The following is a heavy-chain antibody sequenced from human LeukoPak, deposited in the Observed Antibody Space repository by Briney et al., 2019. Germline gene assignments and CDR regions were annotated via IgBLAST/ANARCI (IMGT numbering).Heavy chain of an antibody. Sequence: SETLSLTCTVSGGSISSSSYYWGWIRQPPGKGLEWIGNIYYSGSTYYNPSLKSRVTISADTSKNQFSLKLSSVTAADTAVYYCARHVEIAPRPRWFDPWGPGTLVTVSS. D-gene: IGHD6-6*01. CDR3: ARHVEIAPRPRWFDP. CDR1: GGSISSSSYY. CDR2: IYYSGST. J-gene: IGHJ5*02. V-gene: IGHV4-39*01.